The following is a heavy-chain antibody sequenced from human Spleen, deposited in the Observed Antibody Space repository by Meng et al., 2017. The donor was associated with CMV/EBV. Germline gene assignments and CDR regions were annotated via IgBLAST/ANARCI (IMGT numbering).Heavy chain of an antibody. CDR2: IYYSGST. Sequence: SETLSLTCTVSGGSVSSGSYYWSWIRQPPGKGLEWIGYIYYSGSTNYNPSLKSRVTISVDTSKNQFSLKLSSVTAADTALYYCARSFVGYYDTRGYFDNWGQGTLVTVSS. CDR1: GGSVSSGSYY. J-gene: IGHJ4*02. V-gene: IGHV4-61*01. D-gene: IGHD3-22*01. CDR3: ARSFVGYYDTRGYFDN.